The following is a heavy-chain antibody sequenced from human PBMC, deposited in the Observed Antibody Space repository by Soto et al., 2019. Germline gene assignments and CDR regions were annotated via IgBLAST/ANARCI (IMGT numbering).Heavy chain of an antibody. CDR2: ISYDGSDK. CDR3: AKGVVVATTYLQH. J-gene: IGHJ1*01. Sequence: QVQLVESGGGVVQPGRSLRLSCAASGFTFSSYGMHWVRQAPGKGLEWVAVISYDGSDKYYADSVKGRFTISRDNSNNTLDLQMDSLRAEDTAVYYCAKGVVVATTYLQHWGQGTLGTVSS. D-gene: IGHD2-15*01. V-gene: IGHV3-30*18. CDR1: GFTFSSYG.